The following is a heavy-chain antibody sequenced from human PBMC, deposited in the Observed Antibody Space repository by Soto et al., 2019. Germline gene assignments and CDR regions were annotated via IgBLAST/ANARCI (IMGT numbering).Heavy chain of an antibody. V-gene: IGHV4-59*01. CDR3: ARDLWGYCGTDCYPLDV. CDR1: GGSISNYY. Sequence: SETLSLTCTVSGGSISNYYWTWVRQTPGKALEWIGYIHYSGSTNYNPSLKSRVTISLDTSKSQISLKLSSVTAADTAVYSCARDLWGYCGTDCYPLDVWGQGTTVTVSS. D-gene: IGHD2-21*02. J-gene: IGHJ6*01. CDR2: IHYSGST.